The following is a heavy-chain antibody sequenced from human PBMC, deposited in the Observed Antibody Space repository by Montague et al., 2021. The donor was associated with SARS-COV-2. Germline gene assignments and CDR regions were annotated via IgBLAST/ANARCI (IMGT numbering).Heavy chain of an antibody. CDR1: GGSIRSSSYY. J-gene: IGHJ3*02. CDR2: IYYSGST. CDR3: ATYYDILTGYYIDAFDI. V-gene: IGHV4-39*01. D-gene: IGHD3-9*01. Sequence: SETLSLTCTVSGGSIRSSSYYWGWIRQPPGKGLEWIGSIYYSGSTYYNPSLKSRVTISVDTSKNQFSLKLSSVTAADTAVYYCATYYDILTGYYIDAFDIWGQGTMVTVSS.